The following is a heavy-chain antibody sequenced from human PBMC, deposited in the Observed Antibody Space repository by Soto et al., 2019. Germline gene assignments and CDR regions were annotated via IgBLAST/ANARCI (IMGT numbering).Heavy chain of an antibody. J-gene: IGHJ6*02. CDR3: ARSPYTTGYHYGMDA. CDR1: GFSFSLYG. D-gene: IGHD3-9*01. V-gene: IGHV3-33*01. CDR2: IWYDGSNK. Sequence: PGGSLRLSCAASGFSFSLYGMQWARQAPGKGLEWVAVIWYDGSNKYYADSVKGRFTISRDNSKNTLYLQMNSLRAEDTAVYYCARSPYTTGYHYGMDAWGQGTTVTVSS.